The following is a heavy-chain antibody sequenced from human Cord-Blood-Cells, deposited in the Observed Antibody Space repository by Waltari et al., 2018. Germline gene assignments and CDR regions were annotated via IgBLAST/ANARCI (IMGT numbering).Heavy chain of an antibody. V-gene: IGHV3-66*01. CDR1: GFTVSSNY. CDR3: ASKLDDAFDI. J-gene: IGHJ3*02. Sequence: EVQLVESGGGLVQPGGSLSLSCSASGFTVSSNYLSWVRQAPGKGLEWVSVIYSGGSTYYADSVKGRFTISRDNSKNTLYLQMNSLRAEDTAVYYCASKLDDAFDIWGQGTMVTVSS. CDR2: IYSGGST. D-gene: IGHD1-1*01.